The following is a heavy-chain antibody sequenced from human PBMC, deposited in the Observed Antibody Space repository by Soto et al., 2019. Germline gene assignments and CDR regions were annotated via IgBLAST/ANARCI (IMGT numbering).Heavy chain of an antibody. J-gene: IGHJ4*02. CDR2: ISAYNGNT. V-gene: IGHV1-18*01. CDR3: ARDSMLVVAATPFDY. CDR1: GYTFTSYG. D-gene: IGHD2-15*01. Sequence: QVQLVQSGAEVKKPGASVKVSCKASGYTFTSYGISWVRQAPGQGLEWMGWISAYNGNTNYAQKLQGRVTITTDTSTSTAYMELRSLRSDDTAVYYCARDSMLVVAATPFDYWGQGTLVTVSS.